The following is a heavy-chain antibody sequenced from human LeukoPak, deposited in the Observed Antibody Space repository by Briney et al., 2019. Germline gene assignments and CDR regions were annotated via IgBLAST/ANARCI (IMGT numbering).Heavy chain of an antibody. CDR2: ISGFNGYT. Sequence: GASVKVTLQSSGNTFRNYGINWVRHAPGQGLEWMGWISGFNGYTRYAQNLQGRVTMTTDTSTSTAYMELRSLISDDTAVYYCARDQGYTSQWLDYWGHGTLVTVSS. D-gene: IGHD6-19*01. J-gene: IGHJ4*01. V-gene: IGHV1-18*01. CDR3: ARDQGYTSQWLDY. CDR1: GNTFRNYG.